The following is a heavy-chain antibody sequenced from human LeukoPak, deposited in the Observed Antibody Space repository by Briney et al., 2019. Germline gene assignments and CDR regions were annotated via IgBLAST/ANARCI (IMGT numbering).Heavy chain of an antibody. CDR2: ISAYNGNT. Sequence: GASVKVSCKASGYTFTSYGISWVRQAPGQGLEWMGWISAYNGNTNYAQKLQGRVTMTTDTSTSTAYMELRSLRSDDTAVYYCARVGGIGYSSSWYQGAFDIWGQGTMVTVSS. V-gene: IGHV1-18*01. J-gene: IGHJ3*02. CDR1: GYTFTSYG. D-gene: IGHD6-13*01. CDR3: ARVGGIGYSSSWYQGAFDI.